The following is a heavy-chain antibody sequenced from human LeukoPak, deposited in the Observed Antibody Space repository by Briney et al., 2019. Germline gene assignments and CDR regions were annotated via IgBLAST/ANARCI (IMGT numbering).Heavy chain of an antibody. V-gene: IGHV7-4-1*02. J-gene: IGHJ6*02. Sequence: ASVKVSCKASGYTFTSYAMNWVRQAPGQGLEWMGWINTNTGNPTYAQGFTGRFVFSLDTSVSTAYLQISSLKAEDTAVYYCASGVYGDYFGGYYYYGMDVWGQGITVTVSS. CDR2: INTNTGNP. CDR1: GYTFTSYA. CDR3: ASGVYGDYFGGYYYYGMDV. D-gene: IGHD4-17*01.